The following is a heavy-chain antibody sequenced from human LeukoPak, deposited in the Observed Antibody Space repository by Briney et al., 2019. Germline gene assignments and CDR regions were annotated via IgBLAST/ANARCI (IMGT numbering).Heavy chain of an antibody. Sequence: GRSLRLSCAASGFTFSSYGMHWVRQAPGKGLEWVSYISRSSDTRYYADSVQGRITISRDNAQNSLYLQMNSLRDEDTAVYYCARGRDYAFDIWGQGTMVTVSS. CDR3: ARGRDYAFDI. V-gene: IGHV3-48*02. D-gene: IGHD5-24*01. CDR1: GFTFSSYG. J-gene: IGHJ3*02. CDR2: ISRSSDTR.